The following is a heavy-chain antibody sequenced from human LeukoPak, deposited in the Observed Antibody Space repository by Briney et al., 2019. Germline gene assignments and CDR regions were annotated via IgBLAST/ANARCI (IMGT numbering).Heavy chain of an antibody. CDR3: AREAPTLTGAGNWFDP. V-gene: IGHV4-39*07. CDR1: GGSISSSSYS. CDR2: IYYSGST. J-gene: IGHJ5*02. D-gene: IGHD6-19*01. Sequence: SETLSLTCTVSGGSISSSSYSWGWIRQPPGKGLEWIGSIYYSGSTYYNPSLKSRVTISVDTSKNQFSLKLSSVTAADTAVYYCAREAPTLTGAGNWFDPWGQGTLVTVSS.